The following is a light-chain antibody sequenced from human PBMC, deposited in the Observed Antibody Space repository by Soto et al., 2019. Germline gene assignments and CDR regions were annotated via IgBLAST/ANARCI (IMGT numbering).Light chain of an antibody. V-gene: IGKV3-15*01. Sequence: EIVMTQSPATLSLSPGERAALSCRASQSINRELAWYQQKPGQPPRLLIYGASTRATGVPARFTGRESGSESTLTISGLQSEDFAVYYCQQGHNWPLTFGQGTRLEI. CDR2: GAS. CDR1: QSINRE. CDR3: QQGHNWPLT. J-gene: IGKJ2*01.